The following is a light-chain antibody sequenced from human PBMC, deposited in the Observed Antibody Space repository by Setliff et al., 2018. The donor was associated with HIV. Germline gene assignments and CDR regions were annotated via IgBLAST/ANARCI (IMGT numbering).Light chain of an antibody. Sequence: HSALTQPASVSGSPGQSITISCTGTSSDVGGYNYASWYQHHPGKAPKLMICEVSNRPSGVSNRFSGSKSGNTASLTISGLQADDEADYYCSSYTSSSLYVFGTGTKVTV. CDR3: SSYTSSSLYV. V-gene: IGLV2-14*01. CDR2: EVS. CDR1: SSDVGGYNY. J-gene: IGLJ1*01.